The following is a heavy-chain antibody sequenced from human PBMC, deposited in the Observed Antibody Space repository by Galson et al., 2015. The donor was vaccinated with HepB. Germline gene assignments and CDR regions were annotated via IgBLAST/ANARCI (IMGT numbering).Heavy chain of an antibody. V-gene: IGHV1-18*01. J-gene: IGHJ4*02. CDR3: ARDGAPTGVPDF. D-gene: IGHD3/OR15-3a*01. CDR2: ISAHVGNT. Sequence: SVKVSCKASGYSFTNYTLSWVRQAPGLGLEWMGWISAHVGNTNYAQKFQGRVSLTTDISTSTAYMELRSLRSDDTAVYFCARDGAPTGVPDFWGQGTLVTVSS. CDR1: GYSFTNYT.